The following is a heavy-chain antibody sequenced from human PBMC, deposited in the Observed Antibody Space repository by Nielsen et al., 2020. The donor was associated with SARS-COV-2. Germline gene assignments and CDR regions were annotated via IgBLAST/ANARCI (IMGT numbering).Heavy chain of an antibody. CDR1: GFSFSSYA. CDR2: ISASGMST. Sequence: GGSLRLSCAASGFSFSSYAMTWVRQAPGKGLEWVSAISASGMSTLYADSVKGRFTISRDSSKNTLYLQMNRLRADDTAVYYCAKLRGSGWYDYFDSWGQGALVSVSS. CDR3: AKLRGSGWYDYFDS. V-gene: IGHV3-23*01. D-gene: IGHD6-19*01. J-gene: IGHJ4*02.